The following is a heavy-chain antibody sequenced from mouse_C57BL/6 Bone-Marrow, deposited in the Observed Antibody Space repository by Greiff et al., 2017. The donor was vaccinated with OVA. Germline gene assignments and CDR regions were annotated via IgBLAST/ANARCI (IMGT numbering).Heavy chain of an antibody. CDR1: GFSLTSYA. Sequence: VKLQESGPGLVAPSQRLSITCTVSGFSLTSYAISWVRQPPGKGLEWLGVIWTGGGTNYNSALKSRLSISKDNSKSQVFLKMNSLQTDDTARYYCARRRITGTDWYFDVWGTGTTVTVSS. CDR2: IWTGGGT. V-gene: IGHV2-9-1*01. CDR3: ARRRITGTDWYFDV. J-gene: IGHJ1*03. D-gene: IGHD4-1*01.